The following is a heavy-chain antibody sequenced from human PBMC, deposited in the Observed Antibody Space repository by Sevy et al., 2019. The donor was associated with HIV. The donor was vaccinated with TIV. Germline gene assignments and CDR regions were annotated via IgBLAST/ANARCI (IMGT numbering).Heavy chain of an antibody. V-gene: IGHV3-33*01. Sequence: GGFLRLSCAASGFIFRNYGMHWVRQAPGKGLEWVSFIWFDGTKKYYGDSVKGRFTISRDNAKNTLFLQMNTLRVDDTAVYYCARETYNSARWLDPWGPGTLVTVSS. CDR1: GFIFRNYG. CDR2: IWFDGTKK. D-gene: IGHD6-19*01. CDR3: ARETYNSARWLDP. J-gene: IGHJ5*02.